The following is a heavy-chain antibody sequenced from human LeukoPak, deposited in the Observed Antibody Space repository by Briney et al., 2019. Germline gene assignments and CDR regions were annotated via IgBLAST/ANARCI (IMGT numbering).Heavy chain of an antibody. J-gene: IGHJ4*02. V-gene: IGHV3-23*01. CDR2: ISGSGGST. D-gene: IGHD1-26*01. Sequence: PGGSLRLSCAASGFTFSSYAMSWVRQAPGKGLEWVSAISGSGGSTYYADSVKGRFTISRDNSKNTLYLQMNSLRAEDTALYYCAKDSGSYSGPGGYWGQGTLVTVSS. CDR3: AKDSGSYSGPGGY. CDR1: GFTFSSYA.